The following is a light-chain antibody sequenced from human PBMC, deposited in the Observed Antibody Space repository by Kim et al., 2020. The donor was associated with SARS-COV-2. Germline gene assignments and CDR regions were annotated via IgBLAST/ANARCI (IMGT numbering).Light chain of an antibody. V-gene: IGKV3-20*01. CDR2: GAS. Sequence: SAGERATRACRASQSVGSNYLAWYQQKPGQAPRLLNYGASNRATGIPDRFGGSGSGTDFTLTIGRLEPEDFAVYYCQEYTSSPPYTFGQGTKLEI. CDR1: QSVGSNY. J-gene: IGKJ2*01. CDR3: QEYTSSPPYT.